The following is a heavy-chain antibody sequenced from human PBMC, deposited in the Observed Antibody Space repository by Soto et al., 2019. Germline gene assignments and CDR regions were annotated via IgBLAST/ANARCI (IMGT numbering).Heavy chain of an antibody. D-gene: IGHD1-26*01. J-gene: IGHJ6*02. CDR3: ARDRWGGNYYYGMDV. Sequence: ASVKVSCNASGYTFTSYGIGWVRQAPGQGLEWMGWISAYNGNTNYAQKLQGRVTMTTDTSTSTAYMELRSLRSDDTAVYYCARDRWGGNYYYGMDVWGQGTTVTVSS. CDR2: ISAYNGNT. V-gene: IGHV1-18*01. CDR1: GYTFTSYG.